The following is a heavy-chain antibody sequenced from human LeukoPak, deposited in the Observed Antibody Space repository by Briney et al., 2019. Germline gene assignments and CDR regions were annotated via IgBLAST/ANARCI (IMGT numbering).Heavy chain of an antibody. D-gene: IGHD2-2*01. V-gene: IGHV5-51*01. J-gene: IGHJ6*02. CDR3: ARVDCSSPSCFYYYYGMDV. CDR1: GYSFTSYW. Sequence: GESLKISCKGSGYSFTSYWIGWVRQMPGKGLEWMGIIYPGDSDTRYSPSFQGQVTISADKSISTAYLQWSSLKASDTAMYYCARVDCSSPSCFYYYYGMDVWGQGTTVPVSS. CDR2: IYPGDSDT.